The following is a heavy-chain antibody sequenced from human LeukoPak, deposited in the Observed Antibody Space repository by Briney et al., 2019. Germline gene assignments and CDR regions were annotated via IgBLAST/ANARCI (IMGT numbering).Heavy chain of an antibody. Sequence: GGSLRLSCAASGFTFSRYTMNWVRQAPGKGLEWVASISTSSIYKYYGDSVKGRFTISRDNTRKSVYLEMDSLRVQDTALYYCARAPVIFGSGTQDAFDIWGQGTMVTVSS. J-gene: IGHJ3*02. V-gene: IGHV3-21*01. D-gene: IGHD3-10*01. CDR2: ISTSSIYK. CDR3: ARAPVIFGSGTQDAFDI. CDR1: GFTFSRYT.